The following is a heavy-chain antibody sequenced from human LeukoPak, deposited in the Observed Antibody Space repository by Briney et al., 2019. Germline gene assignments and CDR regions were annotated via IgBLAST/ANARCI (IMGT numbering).Heavy chain of an antibody. CDR1: GFTFSSYA. CDR3: AKWGPNEQQLATSRY. Sequence: GGSLRLSCAAPGFTFSSYAMSWVRQAPGKGLEWVSAISGSGGSTYYADSVKGRFTISRDNSKNTLYLQMNSLRAEDTAVYYCAKWGPNEQQLATSRYWGQGTLVTVSS. D-gene: IGHD6-13*01. CDR2: ISGSGGST. J-gene: IGHJ4*02. V-gene: IGHV3-23*01.